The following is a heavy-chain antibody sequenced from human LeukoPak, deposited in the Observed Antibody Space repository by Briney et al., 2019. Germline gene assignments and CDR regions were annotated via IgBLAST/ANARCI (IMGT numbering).Heavy chain of an antibody. V-gene: IGHV5-51*01. D-gene: IGHD3-3*01. Sequence: GESLKISCKGSGYSFTSYWIGWVCQMPGKGLEWMGIIYPGDSDTRYSPSFQGQVTISADKSISTAYLQWSSLKASDTAMYYCARHLYDFWSGYYWPFDYWGQGTLVTVSS. J-gene: IGHJ4*02. CDR3: ARHLYDFWSGYYWPFDY. CDR1: GYSFTSYW. CDR2: IYPGDSDT.